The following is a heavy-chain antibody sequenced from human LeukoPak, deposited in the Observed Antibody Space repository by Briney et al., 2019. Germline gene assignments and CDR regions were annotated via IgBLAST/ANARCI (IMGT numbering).Heavy chain of an antibody. D-gene: IGHD4-17*01. Sequence: GASVKLSCKPSGYTFTGFYLHWVRQAPGQGLQWMGWVNPKNGATKYSQTFRGRVTMTRDTSIDTAYMELSSLTSDDTAIYYCARPTHRLTVSTAIDYWGQGTLVTVSS. J-gene: IGHJ4*02. CDR3: ARPTHRLTVSTAIDY. V-gene: IGHV1-2*02. CDR2: VNPKNGAT. CDR1: GYTFTGFY.